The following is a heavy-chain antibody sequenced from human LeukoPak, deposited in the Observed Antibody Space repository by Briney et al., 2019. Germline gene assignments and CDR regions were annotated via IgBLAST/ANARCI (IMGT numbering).Heavy chain of an antibody. CDR2: ISSSSSYI. Sequence: GGSLRLSCAASGFTFSSYSMNWVRQAPGKGLEWVPSISSSSSYIYYADSVKGRFTISRDNAKNSLYLQMNSLRAEDTAVYYCARAGMGSGSYYGLDYWGQGTLVTVSS. CDR1: GFTFSSYS. V-gene: IGHV3-21*01. CDR3: ARAGMGSGSYYGLDY. J-gene: IGHJ4*02. D-gene: IGHD1-26*01.